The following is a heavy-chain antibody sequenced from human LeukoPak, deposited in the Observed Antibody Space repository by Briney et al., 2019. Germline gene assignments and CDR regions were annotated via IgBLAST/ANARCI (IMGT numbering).Heavy chain of an antibody. CDR2: ISGSGGST. CDR1: GFTFSSYE. Sequence: GGSLRLSCAASGFTFSSYEMNWVRQAPGKGLEWVSAISGSGGSTYYADSVKGRFTISRDNSKNTLYLQMNSLRAEDTAVYYCAKDHPYGSGSYYVLYFDYWGQGTLVTVSS. D-gene: IGHD3-10*01. V-gene: IGHV3-23*01. J-gene: IGHJ4*02. CDR3: AKDHPYGSGSYYVLYFDY.